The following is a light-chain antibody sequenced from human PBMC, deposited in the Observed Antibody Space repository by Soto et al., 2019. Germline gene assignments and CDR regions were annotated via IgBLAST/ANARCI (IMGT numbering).Light chain of an antibody. CDR3: HQYDSSPLP. CDR2: GAS. V-gene: IGKV3-20*01. Sequence: EIVLTQSPGTLSLSPGERATLACRASQSVRSSYLAWYQHKPGQAPRLLIYGASSRATGIPDRFSGSGSGTDFTRTISSLEPEDFAVYYWHQYDSSPLPFGVGTKGAIK. J-gene: IGKJ4*01. CDR1: QSVRSSY.